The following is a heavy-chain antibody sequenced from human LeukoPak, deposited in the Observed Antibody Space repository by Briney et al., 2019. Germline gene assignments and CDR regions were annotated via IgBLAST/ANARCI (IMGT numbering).Heavy chain of an antibody. V-gene: IGHV1-18*01. D-gene: IGHD3-10*01. CDR2: ISAYNGNT. Sequence: ASVKVSCKASGGTFSSYAISWVRQAPGQGLEWMGWISAYNGNTNYAQKLQGRVTMTTDTSTSTAYMELRSLRSDDTAVYYCARGMGGLLWFGESTYFDYWGQGTLVTVSS. J-gene: IGHJ4*02. CDR1: GGTFSSYA. CDR3: ARGMGGLLWFGESTYFDY.